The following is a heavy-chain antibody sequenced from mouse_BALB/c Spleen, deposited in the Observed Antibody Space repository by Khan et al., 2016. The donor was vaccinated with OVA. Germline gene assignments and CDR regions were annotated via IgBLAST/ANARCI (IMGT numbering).Heavy chain of an antibody. J-gene: IGHJ3*01. D-gene: IGHD1-1*01. CDR1: GFTFSTYG. CDR2: VSTGGHYT. CDR3: TRRAYYYESEGFAY. Sequence: EVELVESGGDIVKPGGSLKLSCAASGFTFSTYGMSWVRQTPDKRLEWVATVSTGGHYTYYTDTVKGRFTISRDNAKNTLYLQMSSLRSEDTAMFYCTRRAYYYESEGFAYWGQGTLVTVSA. V-gene: IGHV5-6*01.